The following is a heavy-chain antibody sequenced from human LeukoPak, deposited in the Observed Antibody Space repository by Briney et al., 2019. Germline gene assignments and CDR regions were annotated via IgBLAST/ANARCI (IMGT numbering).Heavy chain of an antibody. CDR2: MRHDGSTI. V-gene: IGHV3-30*02. Sequence: PGGSLRLSCVASGFTFSNYGMHWVRQAPGKGLEWVAFMRHDGSTISYADSVKGRFTISRDNSKNTLYVQMSSLRAEDTAVYYCAKTFGLIDPFEYWGQGTLVTVSS. CDR1: GFTFSNYG. J-gene: IGHJ4*02. CDR3: AKTFGLIDPFEY. D-gene: IGHD2/OR15-2a*01.